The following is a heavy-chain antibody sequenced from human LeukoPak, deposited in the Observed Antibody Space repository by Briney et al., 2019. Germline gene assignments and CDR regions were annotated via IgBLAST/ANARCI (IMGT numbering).Heavy chain of an antibody. Sequence: PSETLSLTCTVSGGSISSSSYYWGWIRQPPGKGLEWIGSIYYSGSTYYNPSLKSRVTISVDTSKNQFSLKLSSVTAADTAVYYCAINYYGSGRLLDYWGQGTLVTVSS. J-gene: IGHJ4*02. CDR2: IYYSGST. V-gene: IGHV4-39*01. CDR1: GGSISSSSYY. CDR3: AINYYGSGRLLDY. D-gene: IGHD3-10*01.